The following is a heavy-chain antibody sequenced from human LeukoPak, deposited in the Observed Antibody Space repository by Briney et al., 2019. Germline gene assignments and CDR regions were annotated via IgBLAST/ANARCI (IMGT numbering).Heavy chain of an antibody. CDR1: GYSFTNYW. CDR3: ARRASSSFDY. Sequence: GESLQISCKGSGYSFTNYWLGWVRQMPGKGLEWMGIMYPGDSETRYSPSFQGQVTISADKSINSAYLQWSSLKASDTAMYYCARRASSSFDYWGQGTLVIVSS. J-gene: IGHJ4*02. D-gene: IGHD6-13*01. CDR2: MYPGDSET. V-gene: IGHV5-51*01.